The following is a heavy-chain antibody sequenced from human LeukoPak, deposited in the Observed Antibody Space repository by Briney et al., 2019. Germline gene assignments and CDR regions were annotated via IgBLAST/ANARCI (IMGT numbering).Heavy chain of an antibody. D-gene: IGHD2-2*01. Sequence: GRSLRLSCAASGFTFDDYAMHWVRQAPGKGLEWVSGISWNSGSIGYADSVKGRFTISRDNAKNSLYLQMNSLRAEDTALYYCARGTGGIYCSSTSCYDYWGQGTLVTVSS. CDR1: GFTFDDYA. CDR2: ISWNSGSI. J-gene: IGHJ4*02. V-gene: IGHV3-9*01. CDR3: ARGTGGIYCSSTSCYDY.